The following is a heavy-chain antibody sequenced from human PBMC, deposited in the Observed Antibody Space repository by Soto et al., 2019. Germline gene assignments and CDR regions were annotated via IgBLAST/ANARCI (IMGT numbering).Heavy chain of an antibody. V-gene: IGHV1-69*13. CDR3: ARGPDSSGYYYLYFDY. J-gene: IGHJ4*02. D-gene: IGHD3-22*01. CDR1: GGTFSSYA. Sequence: SVKVSCKASGGTFSSYAISWVRQAPGQGLEWMGGIIPIFGTANYAQKFQGRVTITADESTSTAYMELSSLRSEDTAVYYCARGPDSSGYYYLYFDYWGQGTLVTVSS. CDR2: IIPIFGTA.